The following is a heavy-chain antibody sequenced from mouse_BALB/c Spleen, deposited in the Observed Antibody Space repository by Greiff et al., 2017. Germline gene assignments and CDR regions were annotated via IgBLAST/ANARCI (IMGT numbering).Heavy chain of an antibody. J-gene: IGHJ1*01. CDR1: GYSFTSYW. CDR3: TINYGNENYFDV. V-gene: IGHV1-69*02. CDR2: IYPSDSYT. Sequence: QVQLKQPGAELVRPGASVKLSCKASGYSFTSYWINWVKQRPGQGLEWIGNIYPSDSYTNYNQKFKDKATLTVDKSSSTAYMQLSSPTSEDSAVYYCTINYGNENYFDVWGAGTTVTVSS. D-gene: IGHD2-1*01.